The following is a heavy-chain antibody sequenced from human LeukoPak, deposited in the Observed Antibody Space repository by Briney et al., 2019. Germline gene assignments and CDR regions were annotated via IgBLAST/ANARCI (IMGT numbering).Heavy chain of an antibody. Sequence: ASVKVSCKASGYTFTSYYMHWVRQAPGQGLEWMGWINPNSGGTNYAQKFQGRVTMTRDTSISTAYMELSRLRSDDTAVYYCARVPSYGGNSQVGWGQGTLVTVSS. CDR3: ARVPSYGGNSQVG. CDR2: INPNSGGT. J-gene: IGHJ4*02. V-gene: IGHV1-2*02. CDR1: GYTFTSYY. D-gene: IGHD4-23*01.